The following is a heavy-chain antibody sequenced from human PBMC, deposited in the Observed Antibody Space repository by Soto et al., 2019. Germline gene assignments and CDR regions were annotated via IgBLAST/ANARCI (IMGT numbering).Heavy chain of an antibody. CDR2: VYHSGST. D-gene: IGHD1-26*01. CDR1: GGSISSSNW. Sequence: SETLSLTCAVSGGSISSSNWWSWVRQPPGKGLEWIGEVYHSGSTNYNPSLKSRVTISVDKSKNQFSLKLSSVTAADTAVYYCARQGSGRYRFWDYWGQGTLVTVSS. V-gene: IGHV4-4*02. J-gene: IGHJ4*02. CDR3: ARQGSGRYRFWDY.